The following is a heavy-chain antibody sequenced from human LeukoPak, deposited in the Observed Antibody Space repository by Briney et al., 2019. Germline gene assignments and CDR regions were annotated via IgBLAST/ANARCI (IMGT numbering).Heavy chain of an antibody. J-gene: IGHJ3*02. CDR1: GGTFSSYA. Sequence: SVKVSCKASGGTFSSYAISWVRQAPGQGLEWMGGIIPIFGTANYAQKFQGRVTITTDESTSTAYMELSSLRSGDTAVYYCARPGSAPIYCGGDCYFRPDAFDIWGQGTMVTVSS. CDR3: ARPGSAPIYCGGDCYFRPDAFDI. D-gene: IGHD2-21*02. V-gene: IGHV1-69*05. CDR2: IIPIFGTA.